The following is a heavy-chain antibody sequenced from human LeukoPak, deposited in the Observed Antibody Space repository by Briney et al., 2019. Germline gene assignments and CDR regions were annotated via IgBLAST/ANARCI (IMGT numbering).Heavy chain of an antibody. CDR3: ARVDRYHYYLDV. J-gene: IGHJ6*03. CDR1: GGTFSSYS. V-gene: IGHV1-69*05. CDR2: IMPLFNTA. Sequence: VASVTVSCKASGGTFSSYSITWVRQAPGQGLEWMGGIMPLFNTANYAQQFQGRVTITTDESTSTAYMELSSLRFGDTAMYYCARVDRYHYYLDVWGKGTTVTVSS.